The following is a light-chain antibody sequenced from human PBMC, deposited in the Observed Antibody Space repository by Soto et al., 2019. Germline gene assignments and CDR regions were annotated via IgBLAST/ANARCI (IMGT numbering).Light chain of an antibody. CDR3: QQFNYSPYT. Sequence: DIQMTQSPSTLSASVGDRVTITCRASQSISSWLAWYQQKPGKAPKVLIYDASSLETGVPSRFSGSGSGTDSTLIIDSLQSDDFATYFCQQFNYSPYTFGQGTKVEI. V-gene: IGKV1-5*01. J-gene: IGKJ2*01. CDR2: DAS. CDR1: QSISSW.